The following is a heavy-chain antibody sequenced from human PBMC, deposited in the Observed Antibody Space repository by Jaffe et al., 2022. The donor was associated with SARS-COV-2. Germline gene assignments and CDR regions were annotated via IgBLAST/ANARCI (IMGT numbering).Heavy chain of an antibody. CDR1: GFTFSSYA. CDR2: ISGSGGST. Sequence: EVQLLESGGGLVQPGGSLRLSCAASGFTFSSYAMSWVRQAPGKGLEWVSAISGSGGSTYYADSVKGRFTISRDNSKNTLYLQMNSLRAEDTAVYYCAKERAGIFGVVTGLFDYWGQGTLVTVSS. V-gene: IGHV3-23*01. J-gene: IGHJ4*02. D-gene: IGHD3-3*01. CDR3: AKERAGIFGVVTGLFDY.